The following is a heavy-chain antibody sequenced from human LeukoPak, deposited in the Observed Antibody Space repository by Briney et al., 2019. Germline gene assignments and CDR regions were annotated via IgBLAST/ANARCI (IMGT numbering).Heavy chain of an antibody. D-gene: IGHD2-2*01. V-gene: IGHV1-69*04. Sequence: ASVKVSCKASGYTFTSYGISWVRQAPGQGLEWMGRIIPILGIANYAQKFQGRVTITADKSTSTAYMELSSLRSEDTAVYYCARVLDCSSTSCYGGHYWGQGTLVTVSS. J-gene: IGHJ4*02. CDR2: IIPILGIA. CDR1: GYTFTSYG. CDR3: ARVLDCSSTSCYGGHY.